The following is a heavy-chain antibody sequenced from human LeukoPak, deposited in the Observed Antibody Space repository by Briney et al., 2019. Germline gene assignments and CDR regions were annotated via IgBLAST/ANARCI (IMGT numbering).Heavy chain of an antibody. CDR3: ARLGLGMAFDY. CDR2: IFPHDSSI. D-gene: IGHD7-27*01. J-gene: IGHJ4*02. V-gene: IGHV5-51*01. Sequence: GESLRISCKASGYPFTSYWIGWLRQMPGKGLEWMGIIFPHDSSIRYSPSFQGQVTISADKSISTAYLQWTSLKASDTAMYYCARLGLGMAFDYWGQGTLVTVSS. CDR1: GYPFTSYW.